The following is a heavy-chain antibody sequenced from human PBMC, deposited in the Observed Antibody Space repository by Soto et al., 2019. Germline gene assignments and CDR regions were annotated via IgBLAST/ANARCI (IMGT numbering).Heavy chain of an antibody. CDR3: AKDYEVQLWFGGIGWFDP. D-gene: IGHD5-18*01. J-gene: IGHJ5*02. CDR2: ISGSGGST. Sequence: GGSLRLSCAASGFTFSSYAMSWVRQAPGKGLEWVSAISGSGGSTYYADSVKGRFTISRDNSKNTLYLQMNSLRAEDTAVYYCAKDYEVQLWFGGIGWFDPWGQGTLVTVSS. V-gene: IGHV3-23*01. CDR1: GFTFSSYA.